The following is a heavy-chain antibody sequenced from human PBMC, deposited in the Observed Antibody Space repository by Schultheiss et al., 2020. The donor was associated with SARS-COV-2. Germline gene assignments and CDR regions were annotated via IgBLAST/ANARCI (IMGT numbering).Heavy chain of an antibody. Sequence: ASVKVSCKASGYTFTGYYMHWVRQAPGQGLEWMGWINPNSGGTNYAQKFQGRVTMTRDTSISTAYMELSRLRSEDTAVYYCARGLSSSWDRYYYYGMDVWGQGTTVTVSS. CDR2: INPNSGGT. D-gene: IGHD6-13*01. V-gene: IGHV1-2*02. CDR3: ARGLSSSWDRYYYYGMDV. J-gene: IGHJ6*02. CDR1: GYTFTGYY.